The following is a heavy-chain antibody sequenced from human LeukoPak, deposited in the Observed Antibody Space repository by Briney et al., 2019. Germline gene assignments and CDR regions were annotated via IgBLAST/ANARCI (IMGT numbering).Heavy chain of an antibody. J-gene: IGHJ4*02. D-gene: IGHD3-16*01. CDR3: ASLRVPGDFDY. CDR2: IYTSGST. V-gene: IGHV4-61*02. Sequence: SQTLSLTCTVSGGSISSGSYYWSWIRQPAGKGLEWIGRIYTSGSTNYNPSLKSRDTISVDTSKNQFSLRLTSVTAADTAVYYCASLRVPGDFDYWGQGTLVTVSS. CDR1: GGSISSGSYY.